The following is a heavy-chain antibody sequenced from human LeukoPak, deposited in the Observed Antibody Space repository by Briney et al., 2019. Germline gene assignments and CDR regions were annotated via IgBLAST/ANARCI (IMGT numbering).Heavy chain of an antibody. D-gene: IGHD3-10*02. Sequence: GGSLRLSCAASGFTFSSYEMNWVRQAPGKGLEWVSYISSSGSTIYYADSVKGRLTISRDNAKNSLYLQMNSLRAEDTAVYYCAELGITMIGGVWGKGTTVTVSS. CDR3: AELGITMIGGV. CDR2: ISSSGSTI. CDR1: GFTFSSYE. J-gene: IGHJ6*04. V-gene: IGHV3-48*03.